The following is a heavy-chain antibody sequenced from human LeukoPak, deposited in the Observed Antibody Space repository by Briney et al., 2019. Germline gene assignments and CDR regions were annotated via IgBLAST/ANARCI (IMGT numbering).Heavy chain of an antibody. V-gene: IGHV4-59*01. D-gene: IGHD5-12*01. CDR1: GGSISSYY. CDR2: IYYSGST. Sequence: PSETLSLTCTVSGGSISSYYWSWIRQPPGKGLEWIGYIYYSGSTNYNPSLKSRVTISVDTSKNQFSLKLSSVTAADTAVYYCATQRRIVATTYFDYWGQGTQVTVSS. J-gene: IGHJ4*02. CDR3: ATQRRIVATTYFDY.